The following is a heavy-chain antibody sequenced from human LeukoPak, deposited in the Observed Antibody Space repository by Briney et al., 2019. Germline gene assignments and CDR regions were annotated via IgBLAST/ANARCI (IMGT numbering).Heavy chain of an antibody. Sequence: GSPRLSCAASGFTFSSYAMSWVRQAPGKGLEWVSAISGSGGSTYYADSVKGRFTISRDNSKNTLYLQMNSLRAEDTAVYYCAKGELLTKPFDYWGQGTLVTVSS. CDR1: GFTFSSYA. CDR3: AKGELLTKPFDY. CDR2: ISGSGGST. D-gene: IGHD1-26*01. V-gene: IGHV3-23*01. J-gene: IGHJ4*02.